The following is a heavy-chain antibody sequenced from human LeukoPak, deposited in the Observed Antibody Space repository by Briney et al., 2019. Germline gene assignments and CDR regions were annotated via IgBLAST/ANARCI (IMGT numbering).Heavy chain of an antibody. CDR1: GYTFTNYG. D-gene: IGHD3-22*01. Sequence: ASVKVSCKASGYTFTNYGISWVRQAPGQGLEWMGWISAYNGNTNYAQKLQGRVTMTTDTYTGTAYMELRSLRSDDTAVYYCARRYYYDNSGYYYFDYWGQGTLVTVSS. CDR2: ISAYNGNT. V-gene: IGHV1-18*01. CDR3: ARRYYYDNSGYYYFDY. J-gene: IGHJ4*02.